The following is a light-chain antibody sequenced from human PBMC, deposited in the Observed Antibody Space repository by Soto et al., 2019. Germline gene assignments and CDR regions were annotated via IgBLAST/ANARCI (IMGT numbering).Light chain of an antibody. CDR3: SSYTSINTVL. Sequence: QSVLTQPASVSGSPGQSITISCTGTSGDVGGYNYVSWYQQHPGKAPKLMIYEVSHRPSGVSNRFSGSKSGNTASLTISGLQAEDEAEYFCSSYTSINTVLFGGGTKLTVL. CDR2: EVS. J-gene: IGLJ2*01. V-gene: IGLV2-14*01. CDR1: SGDVGGYNY.